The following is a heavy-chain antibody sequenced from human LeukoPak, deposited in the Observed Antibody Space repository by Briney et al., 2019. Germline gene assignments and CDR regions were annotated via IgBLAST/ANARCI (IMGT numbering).Heavy chain of an antibody. D-gene: IGHD6-19*01. CDR2: ISYDGSNK. CDR3: ARGFPGYSSGRSPYYFDY. V-gene: IGHV3-30-3*01. Sequence: GGSLRLSCAASGFTFSSYAMHWVCQAPGKGLEWVAVISYDGSNKYYADSVKGRFTISRDNSKNTLYLQMNSLRAEDTAVYYCARGFPGYSSGRSPYYFDYWGQGTLVTVSS. J-gene: IGHJ4*02. CDR1: GFTFSSYA.